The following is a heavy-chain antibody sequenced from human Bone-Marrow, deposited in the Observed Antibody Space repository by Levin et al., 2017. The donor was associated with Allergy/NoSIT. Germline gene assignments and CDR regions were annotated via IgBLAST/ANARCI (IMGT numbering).Heavy chain of an antibody. CDR3: TKDPEGYGLALFDS. CDR1: GFTFREYA. Sequence: GGSLRLSCVTSGFTFREYAMNWVRQAPGKGLEWVATITSIEKTFYGDSVKGRFTISRDIPKSTVYLEMSGLRADDSALYYCTKDPEGYGLALFDSWGQGTLVTVSS. J-gene: IGHJ4*02. V-gene: IGHV3-23*01. CDR2: ITSIEKT. D-gene: IGHD2-15*01.